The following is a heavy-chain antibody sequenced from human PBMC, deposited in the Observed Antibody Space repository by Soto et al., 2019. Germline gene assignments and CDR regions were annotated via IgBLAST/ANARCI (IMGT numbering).Heavy chain of an antibody. V-gene: IGHV4-39*01. CDR3: ATRITIFGPLDY. Sequence: PSETLSLTCTVSGGSISSSSYYWGWIRQPPGKGLEWIGSIYYSGSTYYNPSLKSRVTISVDTSKNQSSLKLSSVTAADTAVYYCATRITIFGPLDYWGQGTLVTVSS. CDR2: IYYSGST. CDR1: GGSISSSSYY. J-gene: IGHJ4*02. D-gene: IGHD3-3*01.